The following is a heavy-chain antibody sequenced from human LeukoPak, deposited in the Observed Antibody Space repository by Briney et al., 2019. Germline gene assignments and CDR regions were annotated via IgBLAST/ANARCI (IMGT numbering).Heavy chain of an antibody. D-gene: IGHD2-15*01. J-gene: IGHJ3*02. CDR2: IYTSGST. CDR1: GGSISSYY. Sequence: SETLSLTCTVSGGSISSYYWSWIRRPPGEGLEWIGYIYTSGSTNYNPSLKSRVTISVDTSKNQFSLKLSSVTAADTAVYYCARRVVAAKGSAFDIWGQGTMVTVSS. CDR3: ARRVVAAKGSAFDI. V-gene: IGHV4-4*09.